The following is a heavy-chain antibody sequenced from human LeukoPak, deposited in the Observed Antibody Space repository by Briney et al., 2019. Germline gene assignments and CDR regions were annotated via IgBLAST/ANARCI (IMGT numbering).Heavy chain of an antibody. V-gene: IGHV4-30-2*01. CDR2: IYHSGST. CDR1: GGSISSGGYS. J-gene: IGHJ4*02. Sequence: SETLSLTCAVSGGSISSGGYSWSWIRQPPGKGLEWIGCIYHSGSTYYNPSLKSRVTISVDRSKNQFSLKLSSVTAADTAVYYCAREYCSGGSCYFDYWGQGTLVTVSS. CDR3: AREYCSGGSCYFDY. D-gene: IGHD2-15*01.